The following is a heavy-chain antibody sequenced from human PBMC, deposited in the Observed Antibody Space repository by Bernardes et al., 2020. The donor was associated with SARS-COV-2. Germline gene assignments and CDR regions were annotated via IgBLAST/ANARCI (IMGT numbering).Heavy chain of an antibody. V-gene: IGHV3-9*01. CDR3: ANLPEFATFNGFDL. D-gene: IGHD2-15*01. J-gene: IGHJ3*01. CDR2: ISRNCGDI. Sequence: GGSLRLSCVASGFNIDDYAMHWVRQVPGKGLEWVSAISRNCGDIGYADSVKGRFTISRDNAKKSLYLQLNSLRPDDTALYYCANLPEFATFNGFDLWSQGTMVTVTS. CDR1: GFNIDDYA.